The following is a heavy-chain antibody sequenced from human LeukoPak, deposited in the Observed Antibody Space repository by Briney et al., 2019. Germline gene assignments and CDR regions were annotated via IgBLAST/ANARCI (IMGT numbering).Heavy chain of an antibody. V-gene: IGHV3-21*01. CDR2: VSSSSSYI. CDR3: ARDLGDYTNDYYYYYMDV. CDR1: GFTFSSYS. D-gene: IGHD4-11*01. J-gene: IGHJ6*03. Sequence: GGSLRLSCAASGFTFSSYSMNWVRQAPGKGLEWVSSVSSSSSYIYYADSVKGRFTISRDNAKNSLYLQMNSLRAEDTAVYYCARDLGDYTNDYYYYYMDVWGKGTTVTVSS.